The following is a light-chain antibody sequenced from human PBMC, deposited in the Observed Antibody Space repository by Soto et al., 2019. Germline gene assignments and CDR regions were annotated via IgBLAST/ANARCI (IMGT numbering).Light chain of an antibody. CDR1: QSVSSY. CDR3: QQYGSSPWT. J-gene: IGKJ1*01. Sequence: DIVLTQSPATLSLSPGERATRSCRASQSVSSYLAWYQQKPGQAPRLLIYGASSRATGIPDRFSGSGSGTDFTLTISRLEPEDFAVYYCQQYGSSPWTFGQGTKVAIK. V-gene: IGKV3-20*01. CDR2: GAS.